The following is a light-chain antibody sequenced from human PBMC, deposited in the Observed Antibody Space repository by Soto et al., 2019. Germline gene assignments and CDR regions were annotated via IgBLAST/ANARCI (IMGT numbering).Light chain of an antibody. CDR2: GAI. CDR1: QSVGSY. J-gene: IGKJ5*01. CDR3: QQYTEWPIT. Sequence: EIVLTQSPATLSLSPGEGATLSCRASQSVGSYLAWYQQKPGQAPRLLIHGAITRATGLPDRFSGAGSGTEFTLTITSLQSEDLGVYFCQQYTEWPITFGQGTRLEIK. V-gene: IGKV3-15*01.